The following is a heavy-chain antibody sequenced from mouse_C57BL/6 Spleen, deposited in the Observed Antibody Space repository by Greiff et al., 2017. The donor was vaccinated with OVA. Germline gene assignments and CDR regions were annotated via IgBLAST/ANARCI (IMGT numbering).Heavy chain of an antibody. V-gene: IGHV1-42*01. CDR2: INPSTGGT. D-gene: IGHD1-1*01. CDR1: GYSFTGYY. Sequence: EVKLQESGPELVKPGASVKISCKASGYSFTGYYMNWVKQSPEKSLEWIGEINPSTGGTTYNQKFKAKATLTVDKSSSTAYMQLKSLTSEDSAVYYCARGGYYYGSTLLYYFDYWGQGTTLTVSS. CDR3: ARGGYYYGSTLLYYFDY. J-gene: IGHJ2*01.